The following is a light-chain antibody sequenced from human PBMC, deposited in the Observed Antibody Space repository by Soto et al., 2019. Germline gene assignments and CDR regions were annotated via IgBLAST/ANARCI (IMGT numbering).Light chain of an antibody. Sequence: EIVVTQSPATLSVSPGERATLSCRASQSVGNNFAWYQQKPGQAPRLLIFATSTRATGVPARFSGSGSGTEFTLTISSLQSEEFAVYYCQQYGDRPLTFGGGAKVEIE. CDR2: ATS. J-gene: IGKJ4*01. V-gene: IGKV3-15*01. CDR1: QSVGNN. CDR3: QQYGDRPLT.